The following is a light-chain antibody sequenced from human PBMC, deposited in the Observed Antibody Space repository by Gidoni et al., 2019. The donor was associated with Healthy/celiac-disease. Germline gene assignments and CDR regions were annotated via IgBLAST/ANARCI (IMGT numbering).Light chain of an antibody. CDR3: QKYNSAPRT. J-gene: IGKJ1*01. Sequence: DIQMTQSPSSLSASVGDRVTITCRASQGISNYLAWYQQKPGKVPKLLIYAASTLQAGVPSRFRGSGSGTDFTLTISRLQPEEVATYYCQKYNSAPRTFXQXTKVXIK. CDR1: QGISNY. CDR2: AAS. V-gene: IGKV1-27*01.